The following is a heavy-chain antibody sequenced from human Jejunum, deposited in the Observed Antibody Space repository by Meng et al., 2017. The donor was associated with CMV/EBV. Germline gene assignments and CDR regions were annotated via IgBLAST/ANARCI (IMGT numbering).Heavy chain of an antibody. V-gene: IGHV1-18*01. CDR3: ARDYYYGRSYYFDY. CDR1: GYTFNTYG. J-gene: IGHJ4*02. D-gene: IGHD3-10*01. CDR2: ISVYNGNT. Sequence: QVQVVQSGAEVKKPGASVKVSCRASGYTFNTYGISWVRRAPGQGLEWMGWISVYNGNTNYAQKLQGRVTMTTDTSTSTAYMEVRSLRSDDTAVYYCARDYYYGRSYYFDYWGQGTLVTVSS.